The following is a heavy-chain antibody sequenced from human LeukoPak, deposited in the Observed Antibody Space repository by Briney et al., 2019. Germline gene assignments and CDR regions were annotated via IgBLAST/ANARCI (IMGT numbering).Heavy chain of an antibody. D-gene: IGHD6-25*01. J-gene: IGHJ4*02. V-gene: IGHV3-74*01. CDR3: IAYIRGWN. Sequence: PGGSLRLSCSASGLTLSNYWMHWVRQAPGKGLVCVSRIKNDGSSTDYGDSVKGRFTISRDNANNTMYLQMSSLRAEDTAVFYCIAYIRGWNWGQGTLVTVSS. CDR2: IKNDGSST. CDR1: GLTLSNYW.